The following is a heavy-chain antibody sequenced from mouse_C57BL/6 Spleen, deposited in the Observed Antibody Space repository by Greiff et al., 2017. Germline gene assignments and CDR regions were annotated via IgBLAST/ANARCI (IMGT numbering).Heavy chain of an antibody. CDR3: ARYLLFYAMDY. CDR2: ISYDGSN. CDR1: GYSITSGYY. D-gene: IGHD1-1*01. V-gene: IGHV3-6*01. J-gene: IGHJ4*01. Sequence: EVQRVESGPGLVKPSQSLSLTCSVTGYSITSGYYWNWIRQFPGNKLEWMGYISYDGSNNYNPSLKNRISITRDTSKNQFFLKLNSVTTEDTATYYCARYLLFYAMDYWGQGASVTVSS.